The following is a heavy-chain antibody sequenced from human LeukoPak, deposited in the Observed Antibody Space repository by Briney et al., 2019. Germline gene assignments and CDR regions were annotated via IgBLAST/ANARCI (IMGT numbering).Heavy chain of an antibody. Sequence: SETLSLTCTVSGGPISSSSYYWGWIRQPPGKGLEWIGSIYYSGSTYYNPSLKSRFTISVDTSKNQFSLKLSSATAADTAVYYCARHHQPRSGYYNFFDYWGQGTLVTVSS. CDR2: IYYSGST. V-gene: IGHV4-39*01. J-gene: IGHJ4*02. CDR1: GGPISSSSYY. D-gene: IGHD3-22*01. CDR3: ARHHQPRSGYYNFFDY.